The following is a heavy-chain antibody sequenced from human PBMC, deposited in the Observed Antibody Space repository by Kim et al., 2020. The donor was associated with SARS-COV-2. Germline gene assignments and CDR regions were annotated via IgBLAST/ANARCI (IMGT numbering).Heavy chain of an antibody. CDR1: GFIFSTQS. J-gene: IGHJ3*02. V-gene: IGHV3-74*01. D-gene: IGHD3-10*01. CDR2: IISNGSST. CDR3: ARELLWFGDTDACYI. Sequence: GGSLRLSCAASGFIFSTQSMHWVRQAPGKGLEWVSRIISNGSSTSYADSVKGRFTISRDNAKNTLYLQMNSLRAEDTAVYYCARELLWFGDTDACYISG.